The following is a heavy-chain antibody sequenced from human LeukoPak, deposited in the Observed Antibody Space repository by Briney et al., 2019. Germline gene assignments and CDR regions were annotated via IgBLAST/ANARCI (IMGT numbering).Heavy chain of an antibody. CDR1: GFTFDDYA. Sequence: PGESLRLSCAASGFTFDDYAMHWVRHAPGKGLEWVSGINWNSGSIGYADAVKGRFTISRDNAKNSLYLQMNSLRAEDTALYYCAKDKAVAGINYFDYWGQGTLVTVSS. D-gene: IGHD6-19*01. CDR2: INWNSGSI. CDR3: AKDKAVAGINYFDY. J-gene: IGHJ4*02. V-gene: IGHV3-9*01.